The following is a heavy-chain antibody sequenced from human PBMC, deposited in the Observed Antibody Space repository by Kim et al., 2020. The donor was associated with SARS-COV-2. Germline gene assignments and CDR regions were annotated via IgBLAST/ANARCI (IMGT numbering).Heavy chain of an antibody. J-gene: IGHJ4*02. D-gene: IGHD3-22*01. V-gene: IGHV5-10-1*01. CDR3: ARVYYDSPSFDY. Sequence: NYSPSFQGHVTISADKSISTAYLQWSSLKASDTAMYYCARVYYDSPSFDYWGQGTLVTVSS.